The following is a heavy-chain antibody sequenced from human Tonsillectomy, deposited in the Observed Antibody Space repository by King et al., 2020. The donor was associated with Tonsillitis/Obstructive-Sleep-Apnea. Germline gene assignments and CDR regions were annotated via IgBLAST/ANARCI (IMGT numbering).Heavy chain of an antibody. J-gene: IGHJ6*03. CDR3: RTTLYYYDSSGYPPYYYYYYMDV. CDR2: IITIFGTA. Sequence: VQLVQSGAEVKKPGSSVKVSCKASGGTFSSYAISWVRQAPGQGLEWMGGIITIFGTANYAQKFQGRVTITTDESTSTAYMERSSLRTEDTAVYYCRTTLYYYDSSGYPPYYYYYYMDVWGKGTTVTVSS. V-gene: IGHV1-69*01. CDR1: GGTFSSYA. D-gene: IGHD3-22*01.